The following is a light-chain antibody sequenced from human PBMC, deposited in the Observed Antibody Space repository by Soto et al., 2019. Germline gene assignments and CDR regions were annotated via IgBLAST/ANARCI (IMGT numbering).Light chain of an antibody. CDR1: QSVRRSY. CDR3: QQYGSSPPYT. CDR2: GAS. J-gene: IGKJ2*01. Sequence: EIVLTQSPGTLSLSPGERATLSCRASQSVRRSYLAWYQQKPGQAPRLLIYGASSRATGIPDRFSGSGSGTDFTLTISRLEPEDVAVYYCQQYGSSPPYTFGQGTKLEIK. V-gene: IGKV3-20*01.